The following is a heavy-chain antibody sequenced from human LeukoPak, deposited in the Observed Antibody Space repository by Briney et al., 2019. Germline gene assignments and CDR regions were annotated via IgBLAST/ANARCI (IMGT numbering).Heavy chain of an antibody. Sequence: PGGSLRLSCAASGFTFSSYWMHWVRQAPGKGLECVAVIWYDGSNKYYADSVKGRFTISRDNSKNTLYLQMNSLRAEDTAVYFCARDQYLAYESSGFDYWGQGTLVTVSS. V-gene: IGHV3-33*08. CDR2: IWYDGSNK. J-gene: IGHJ4*02. CDR3: ARDQYLAYESSGFDY. D-gene: IGHD3-22*01. CDR1: GFTFSSYW.